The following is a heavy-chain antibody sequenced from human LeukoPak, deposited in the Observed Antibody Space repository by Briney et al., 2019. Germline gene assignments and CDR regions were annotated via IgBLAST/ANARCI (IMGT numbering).Heavy chain of an antibody. CDR2: TYYRSKWYN. D-gene: IGHD6-13*01. CDR1: GDSVSSNSAA. V-gene: IGHV6-1*01. J-gene: IGHJ5*02. CDR3: AREGPGRGAAAAGSIYNWFDP. Sequence: SQTLSLTCAISGDSVSSNSAAWNWIRQSPSRGLEWLGRTYYRSKWYNDYAVSVKSRITINPDTSKNQFSLQLNSVTPEDTAVYYCAREGPGRGAAAAGSIYNWFDPWGQGTLVTVSS.